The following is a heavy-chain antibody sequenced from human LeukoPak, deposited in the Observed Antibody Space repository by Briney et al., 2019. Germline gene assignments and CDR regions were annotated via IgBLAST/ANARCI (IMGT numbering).Heavy chain of an antibody. CDR1: GGSISSSSFH. CDR2: IYYSGNT. Sequence: SETLSLTCTVSGGSISSSSFHWGWVRQPPGKGLEWIGSIYYSGNTYYNPSLKSRVTISVDTSKNQFSLNLNSVTAADTAVYYCARGRFYYASGSFNWFDPWGLGTLVTVSS. J-gene: IGHJ5*02. D-gene: IGHD3-10*01. CDR3: ARGRFYYASGSFNWFDP. V-gene: IGHV4-39*07.